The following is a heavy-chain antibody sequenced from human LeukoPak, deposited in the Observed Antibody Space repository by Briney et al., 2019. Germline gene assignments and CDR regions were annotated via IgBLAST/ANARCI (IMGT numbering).Heavy chain of an antibody. D-gene: IGHD1-26*01. CDR3: ARAHIVGSLTNSFDY. CDR2: IYYSGST. J-gene: IGHJ4*02. Sequence: PSQTLSLTCTVSGGSISSGGYCWSWIRQHPGTGLEWIGYIYYSGSTYYNPSLKSRVTISVDTSKNQFSLKLSSVTAADTAVYYCARAHIVGSLTNSFDYWGQGTLVTVSS. CDR1: GGSISSGGYC. V-gene: IGHV4-31*03.